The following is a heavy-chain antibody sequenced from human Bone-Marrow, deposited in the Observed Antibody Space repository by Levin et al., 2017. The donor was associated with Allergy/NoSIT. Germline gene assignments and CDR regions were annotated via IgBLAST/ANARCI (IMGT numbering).Heavy chain of an antibody. V-gene: IGHV5-51*01. J-gene: IGHJ5*02. D-gene: IGHD6-6*01. CDR1: GYSFTSYW. CDR2: IYPGDSDS. CDR3: ARSSSIAARFDL. Sequence: GGSLRLSCQGSGYSFTSYWIAWMRQMPGKGLEWMGIIYPGDSDSRYSPSFQGQVTISADKSISTAYLQWTSLKASDTAMYYCARSSSIAARFDLWGQGTQVTVSS.